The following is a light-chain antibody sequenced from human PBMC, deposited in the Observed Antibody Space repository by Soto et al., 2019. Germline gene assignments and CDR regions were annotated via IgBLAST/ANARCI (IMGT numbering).Light chain of an antibody. CDR2: GAS. CDR1: QSVRGSY. V-gene: IGKV3-20*01. CDR3: QRCGGMWT. J-gene: IGKJ1*01. Sequence: DIVLTQSLGTLPLSPGERATLSCRASQSVRGSYLAWYQQSPGQPPSLLIQGASSRATGIPDRFTDSGSGTDFTLTINRLEPEDCAGYYCQRCGGMWTLGQGTKVDIK.